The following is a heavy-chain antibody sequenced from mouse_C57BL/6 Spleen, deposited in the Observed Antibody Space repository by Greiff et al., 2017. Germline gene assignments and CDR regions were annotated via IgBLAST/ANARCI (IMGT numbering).Heavy chain of an antibody. Sequence: EVKLMESGGGLVQSGRSLRLSCATSGFTFSDFYMEWVRQAPGKGLEWIAASRNKANDYTTEYSVAVKGRFIVSRDTSQSILYLQMNALRAEDTAIYYCARDYYGSSDYAMDYWGQGTSVTVSS. D-gene: IGHD1-1*01. J-gene: IGHJ4*01. CDR3: ARDYYGSSDYAMDY. CDR1: GFTFSDFY. V-gene: IGHV7-1*01. CDR2: SRNKANDYTT.